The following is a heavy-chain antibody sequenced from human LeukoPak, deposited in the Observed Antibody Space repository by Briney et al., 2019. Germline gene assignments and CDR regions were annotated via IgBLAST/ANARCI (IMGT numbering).Heavy chain of an antibody. D-gene: IGHD5-12*01. Sequence: QSGGSLRLSCAASGFTFSGYWMHWVRQAPGKGLVWVSLIKSDGSSAMYADSVKGRFSISRDNAKNTLDLQMNSLRAEDTAVYFCAREVASADFDYWGQGTPVTVSS. CDR3: AREVASADFDY. CDR2: IKSDGSSA. V-gene: IGHV3-74*03. J-gene: IGHJ4*02. CDR1: GFTFSGYW.